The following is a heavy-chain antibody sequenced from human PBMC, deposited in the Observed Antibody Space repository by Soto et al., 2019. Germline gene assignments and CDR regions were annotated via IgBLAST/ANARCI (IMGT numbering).Heavy chain of an antibody. V-gene: IGHV3-9*01. Sequence: GGSLRLSCVASGLNFADYGMHWVRQSPGKGLEWGSGMSWKSGSVGYAASAKGRFTISRDNAKKSLYLHMNSLRPEDTALYYCAKDLTSRISTVYYCSAMDVWGQGTTVTVSS. CDR3: AKDLTSRISTVYYCSAMDV. D-gene: IGHD2-8*01. CDR2: MSWKSGSV. CDR1: GLNFADYG. J-gene: IGHJ6*02.